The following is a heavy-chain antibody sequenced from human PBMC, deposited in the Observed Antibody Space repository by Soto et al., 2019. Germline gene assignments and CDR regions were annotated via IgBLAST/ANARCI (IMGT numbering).Heavy chain of an antibody. CDR1: GASLTSGDYY. CDR2: IFHTGTT. V-gene: IGHV4-31*03. J-gene: IGHJ3*02. CDR3: ARGLGYDSNGRFLAAFDI. D-gene: IGHD3-22*01. Sequence: QVQLQESGPGLAKPSQTVSLTCTVSGASLTSGDYYWTWIRQVPGKDLEWIGYIFHTGTTFYTPSIKSRVLMSIDTSDNYFSLNLNSVTAADTAVYYCARGLGYDSNGRFLAAFDIWGHGTLVTVSA.